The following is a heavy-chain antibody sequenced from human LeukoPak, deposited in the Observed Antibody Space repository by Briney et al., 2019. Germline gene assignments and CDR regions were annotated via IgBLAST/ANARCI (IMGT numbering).Heavy chain of an antibody. CDR1: GYTFPSYD. D-gene: IGHD6-19*01. V-gene: IGHV1-69*13. CDR2: IIPIFGTA. CDR3: ARVALAVAGHGGIDY. Sequence: GASVKVSCKASGYTFPSYDLNWVRQAPGQGLEWMGGIIPIFGTANYTQKFQGRVTITADESTSTAYMELSSLRSEDTAVYYCARVALAVAGHGGIDYWGQGTLVTVSS. J-gene: IGHJ4*02.